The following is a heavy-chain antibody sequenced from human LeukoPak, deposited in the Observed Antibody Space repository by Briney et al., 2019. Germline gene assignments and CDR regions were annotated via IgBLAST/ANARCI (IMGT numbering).Heavy chain of an antibody. CDR2: IKQDGSEK. D-gene: IGHD3-10*01. CDR3: ARSPGVSGSYYNYYYYGMDV. Sequence: GGSLRLSCAASGFTFSSYWMSWVRQAPGKGLEWVANIKQDGSEKYYVDSVKGRFTISRDNAKNSLYLQMNSLRAEDTAVYYCARSPGVSGSYYNYYYYGMDVWGHGTTVTVSS. V-gene: IGHV3-7*01. J-gene: IGHJ6*02. CDR1: GFTFSSYW.